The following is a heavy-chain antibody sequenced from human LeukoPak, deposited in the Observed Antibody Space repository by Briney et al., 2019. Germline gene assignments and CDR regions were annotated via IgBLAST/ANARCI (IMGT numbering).Heavy chain of an antibody. V-gene: IGHV3-30-3*01. CDR1: GFSFSTFA. D-gene: IGHD1-26*01. CDR3: ARDSMGGATATGGLGAFDI. CDR2: ISYDGSNK. J-gene: IGHJ3*02. Sequence: QSGGSLRLSCAASGFSFSTFAMDWVRQAPGKGLEWVAVISYDGSNKYYADSVKGRFTISRDNSKNTLYLQMNSLRAEDTAVYYCARDSMGGATATGGLGAFDIWGQGTMVTVSS.